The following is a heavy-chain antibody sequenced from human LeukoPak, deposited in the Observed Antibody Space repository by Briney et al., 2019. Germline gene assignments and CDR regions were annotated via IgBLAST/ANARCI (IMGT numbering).Heavy chain of an antibody. CDR1: GYTFTGYY. V-gene: IGHV1-2*02. Sequence: ASVKVSCKASGYTFTGYYMHWVRQAPGQGLEWMGWINPNSGGTNYAQKFQGRVTMTGDTSISTAYMELSRLRSDDTAVYYCARVDFWSGYFGGMDYWGQGTLVTVSS. J-gene: IGHJ4*02. CDR3: ARVDFWSGYFGGMDY. CDR2: INPNSGGT. D-gene: IGHD3-3*01.